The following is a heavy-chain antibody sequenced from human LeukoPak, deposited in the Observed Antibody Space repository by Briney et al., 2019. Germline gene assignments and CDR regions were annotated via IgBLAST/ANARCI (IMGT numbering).Heavy chain of an antibody. CDR2: IYPGDSDT. D-gene: IGHD6-13*01. V-gene: IGHV5-51*01. CDR3: ARREAAAGTDYYYGMDV. J-gene: IGHJ6*02. CDR1: GYSFTRKW. Sequence: GESLKISCKGSGYSFTRKWIGWVRQMPGKGLEWMGIIYPGDSDTRYSPSFQGQVTISADKSISTAYLQWSSLKASDTAMYYCARREAAAGTDYYYGMDVWGQGTTVTVSS.